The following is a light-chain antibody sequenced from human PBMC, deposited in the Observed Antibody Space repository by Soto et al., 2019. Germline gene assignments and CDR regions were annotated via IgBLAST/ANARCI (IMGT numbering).Light chain of an antibody. J-gene: IGKJ2*01. CDR3: QQYGNSPRYI. CDR1: QSVTSSY. V-gene: IGKV3-20*01. CDR2: GAS. Sequence: EIVLTQSPGTLSLSPGERATLSCRASQSVTSSYLAWYQQKPGQAPRLLIYGASSRATGIPDRSSGRGSGTDFTLTISRLEPEDFAVYYCQQYGNSPRYIFGQGTKLEIK.